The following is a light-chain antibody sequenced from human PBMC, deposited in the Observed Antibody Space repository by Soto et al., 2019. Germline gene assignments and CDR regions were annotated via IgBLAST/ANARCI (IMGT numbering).Light chain of an antibody. CDR1: SSDVGGYNY. CDR2: DVS. J-gene: IGLJ3*02. V-gene: IGLV2-14*03. Sequence: QSALTQPASVSGSPGQSITISCTGTSSDVGGYNYVSWYQQHPGKAPKVLIYDVSYRPSGVSNRFSGSKSGNTASLTISGLQAEDEADYYCSSYTSSSTLEGVFGGGTKVTVL. CDR3: SSYTSSSTLEGV.